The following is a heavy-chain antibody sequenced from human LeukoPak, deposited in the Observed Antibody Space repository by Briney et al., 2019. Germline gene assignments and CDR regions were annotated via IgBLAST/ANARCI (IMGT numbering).Heavy chain of an antibody. Sequence: KPGESLNISCKGSGYRFTDYWIGWVRQMPGKGLEWMGIIYPGDYDTRYSTSFQGQVTISVDKSISTAYLQWSRLKASDTAMYYCASGSWLFTFDSWGQGTLVTVSS. CDR2: IYPGDYDT. J-gene: IGHJ4*02. CDR3: ASGSWLFTFDS. CDR1: GYRFTDYW. D-gene: IGHD3-22*01. V-gene: IGHV5-51*03.